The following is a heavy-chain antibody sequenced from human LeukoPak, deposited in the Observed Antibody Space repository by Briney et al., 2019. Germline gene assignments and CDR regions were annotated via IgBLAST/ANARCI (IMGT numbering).Heavy chain of an antibody. J-gene: IGHJ5*02. Sequence: ASVKVSCKASGYTFTGYYMHWVRQAPGPGLEWMRWINPNSGGTNYAQKFQGRVTMTRDTSISTAYMELSRLRSDDTAVYYCARDRGAYQLLFWFDPWGQGTLVTVSS. D-gene: IGHD2-2*01. CDR3: ARDRGAYQLLFWFDP. V-gene: IGHV1-2*02. CDR1: GYTFTGYY. CDR2: INPNSGGT.